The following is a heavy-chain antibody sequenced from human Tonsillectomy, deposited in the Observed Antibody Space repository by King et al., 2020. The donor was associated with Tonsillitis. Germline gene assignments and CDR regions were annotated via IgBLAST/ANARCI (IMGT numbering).Heavy chain of an antibody. Sequence: VQLQESGPGLVKPSETLSLTCTVSGVSISSYYWSWIRQPPGKGLEWIGYIYYSGSTNYNPSLKSRVTISVDTSKNQFSLKLTSVTAADTAVYYCARVGAGYGTGWWDYWGQGTLVSVSS. CDR2: IYYSGST. D-gene: IGHD6-19*01. J-gene: IGHJ4*02. CDR3: ARVGAGYGTGWWDY. CDR1: GVSISSYY. V-gene: IGHV4-59*01.